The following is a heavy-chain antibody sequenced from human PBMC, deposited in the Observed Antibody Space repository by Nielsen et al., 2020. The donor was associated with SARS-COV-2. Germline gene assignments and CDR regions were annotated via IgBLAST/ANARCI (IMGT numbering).Heavy chain of an antibody. D-gene: IGHD2-15*01. V-gene: IGHV3-30*18. CDR3: AKDLYCTGGSFFGFDL. Sequence: GESLKISCAASGFSFSNYGMHWVRQAPGKGLEGVAVTSDTGTYKYYADSVKGRFTISRDNSKGTLYLQMNSLRAEDTAMYYCAKDLYCTGGSFFGFDLWGQGTLVTVSS. CDR1: GFSFSNYG. J-gene: IGHJ5*02. CDR2: TSDTGTYK.